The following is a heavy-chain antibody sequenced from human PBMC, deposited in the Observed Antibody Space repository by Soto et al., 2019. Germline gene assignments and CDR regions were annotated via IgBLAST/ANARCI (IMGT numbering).Heavy chain of an antibody. CDR2: INPGGGSA. J-gene: IGHJ6*02. D-gene: IGHD6-19*01. Sequence: QVDLVQSGAEVKTPGASVTISCKASGSAITRYYIHWVRQAPGRGLEWMGIINPGGGSASYAQKFQDRVTIDKDTSTGPGYMDLRSLRTEDTAVYYCARDTSGWSLNGLDVWGQGTTVNVSS. CDR1: GSAITRYY. V-gene: IGHV1-46*01. CDR3: ARDTSGWSLNGLDV.